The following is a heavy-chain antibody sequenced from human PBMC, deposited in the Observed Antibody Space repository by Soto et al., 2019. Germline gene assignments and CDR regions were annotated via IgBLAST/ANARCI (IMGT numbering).Heavy chain of an antibody. CDR1: GFSFRNAW. Sequence: EVQLVESGGGWVKPGGSLRLSCAASGFSFRNAWMSWVRQAPGKGLEWVGRIKSKTDGGTTDYAAPVKGRFTISRDNSKSTLYMQMNSLKTENTAVYDCRLDYFYYGMDGWGQGTTVTVSS. V-gene: IGHV3-15*01. CDR3: RLDYFYYGMDG. CDR2: IKSKTDGGTT. J-gene: IGHJ6*02.